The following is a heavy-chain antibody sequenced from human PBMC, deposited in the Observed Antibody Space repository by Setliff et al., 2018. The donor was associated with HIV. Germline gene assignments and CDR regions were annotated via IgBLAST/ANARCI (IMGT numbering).Heavy chain of an antibody. CDR2: VFHSGST. D-gene: IGHD5-18*01. V-gene: IGHV4-38-2*02. CDR3: ARDAERGYRYGYDY. CDR1: GYSISSGYY. J-gene: IGHJ4*02. Sequence: PSETLSLTCAVSGYSISSGYYWGWTRQPPGKGLEWIGSVFHSGSTYYNPSLKSRVTMSVDTSKNQFSLKLSSVTAADTAVYYCARDAERGYRYGYDYWGQGTLVTVSS.